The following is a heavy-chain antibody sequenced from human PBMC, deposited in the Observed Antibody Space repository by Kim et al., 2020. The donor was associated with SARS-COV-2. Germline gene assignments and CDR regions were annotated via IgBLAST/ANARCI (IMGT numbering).Heavy chain of an antibody. CDR1: GFTFSSHA. D-gene: IGHD2-2*01. V-gene: IGHV3-23*01. CDR2: ISGSGGST. CDR3: AKVYCSSTSCY. Sequence: GGSLRLSCAASGFTFSSHAMSWVRQAPGKGLEWVSSISGSGGSTYYADSVKGRFTISRDNSKNTLYLQMNSLRAEDTAVYYCAKVYCSSTSCYWGQGTLVTVSS. J-gene: IGHJ4*02.